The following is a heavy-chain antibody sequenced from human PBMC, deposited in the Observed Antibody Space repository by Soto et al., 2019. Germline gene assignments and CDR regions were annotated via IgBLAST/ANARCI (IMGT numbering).Heavy chain of an antibody. D-gene: IGHD5-12*01. CDR3: TKEKSVMYSGYDAFDI. CDR2: ISSSGTI. V-gene: IGHV3-48*03. Sequence: GSLRLSCAASGFTFSSYEMDWVRQAPGKGLEWVAYISSSGTILYGDSVKGRFTISRDNADNSLYLQLNSLTAEDTAVYYCTKEKSVMYSGYDAFDIWGRGTMVNVSS. J-gene: IGHJ3*02. CDR1: GFTFSSYE.